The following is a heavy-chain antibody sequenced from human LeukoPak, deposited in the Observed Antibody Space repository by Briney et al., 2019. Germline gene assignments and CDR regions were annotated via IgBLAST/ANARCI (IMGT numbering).Heavy chain of an antibody. J-gene: IGHJ4*02. Sequence: ASVKVSCXASGGTFSSYAISWVRQAPGQGLEWMGGIIPIFGTANYAQKFQGRVTITADESTSTAYMELSSLRSEDTAVYYCARDSSRGYSGYESDYWGQGTLVTVSS. CDR2: IIPIFGTA. D-gene: IGHD5-12*01. CDR1: GGTFSSYA. V-gene: IGHV1-69*01. CDR3: ARDSSRGYSGYESDY.